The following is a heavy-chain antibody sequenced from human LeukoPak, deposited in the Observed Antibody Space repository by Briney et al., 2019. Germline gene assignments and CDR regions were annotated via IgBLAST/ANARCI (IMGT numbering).Heavy chain of an antibody. CDR2: ISGSGGST. V-gene: IGHV3-23*01. CDR1: GFSVSGHY. D-gene: IGHD5-12*01. J-gene: IGHJ4*02. Sequence: GGSLRLSCAASGFSVSGHYMSWVRQAPGKGLEWVSAISGSGGSTYYADSVKGRFTISRDNSKNTLYLQMNSLRAEDTAVYYCARDRGSGYDYNAHFDYWGQGTLVTVSS. CDR3: ARDRGSGYDYNAHFDY.